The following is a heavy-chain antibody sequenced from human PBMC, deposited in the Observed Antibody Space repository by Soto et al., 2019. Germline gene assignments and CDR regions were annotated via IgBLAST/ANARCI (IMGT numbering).Heavy chain of an antibody. CDR3: ARAASNSDWWFDH. D-gene: IGHD6-19*01. V-gene: IGHV3-30*03. CDR2: ISYDGNNK. J-gene: IGHJ5*02. Sequence: GGSLRLSCAASEFTFSNYAMHWVRQAPGKGLQWLAVISYDGNNKYYADSVEGRFTISRDNSKNTVYLQMNSLRLEDTAVYYCARAASNSDWWFDHWGQGTLVTVSS. CDR1: EFTFSNYA.